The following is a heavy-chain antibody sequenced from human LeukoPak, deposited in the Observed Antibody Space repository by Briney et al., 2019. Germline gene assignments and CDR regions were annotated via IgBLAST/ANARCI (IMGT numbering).Heavy chain of an antibody. J-gene: IGHJ4*02. CDR3: ARGHDSSGYYYALTDY. CDR2: MNPNSGNT. Sequence: ASVKVSCKASGYTFTSYDINWVRQATGQGLEWMGWMNPNSGNTGYAQKFQGRVTMTRNTSISTAYMELSSLRSDDTAVYYCARGHDSSGYYYALTDYWGQGTLVTVSS. V-gene: IGHV1-8*01. D-gene: IGHD3-22*01. CDR1: GYTFTSYD.